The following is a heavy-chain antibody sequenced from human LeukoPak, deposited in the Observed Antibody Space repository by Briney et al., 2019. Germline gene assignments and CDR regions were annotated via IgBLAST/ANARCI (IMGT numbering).Heavy chain of an antibody. CDR3: ASLYSGYAIDY. Sequence: SETLSLTSTVSGGSISSYYWSWIRQPPGKGLEWIGYIYYSGSTNYNPSLKSRVTISVDTSKNQFSLKLSSVTAADTAVYYCASLYSGYAIDYWGQGTLVTVSS. CDR1: GGSISSYY. V-gene: IGHV4-59*08. CDR2: IYYSGST. J-gene: IGHJ4*02. D-gene: IGHD5-12*01.